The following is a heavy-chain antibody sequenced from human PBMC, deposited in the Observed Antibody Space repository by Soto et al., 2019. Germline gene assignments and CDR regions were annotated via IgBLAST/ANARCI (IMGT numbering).Heavy chain of an antibody. CDR3: AGVPSGYDPNWFAP. CDR2: IHYTGST. J-gene: IGHJ5*02. Sequence: PSETLSLTCTVFGDSISSYYWSWIRQPPGNRLEWIGHIHYTGSTNYNPSLKSRFTISVDMSKNHFSLKLSSVTAADTAVYYCAGVPSGYDPNWFAPWGQGTLVTVSS. CDR1: GDSISSYY. V-gene: IGHV4-59*01. D-gene: IGHD5-12*01.